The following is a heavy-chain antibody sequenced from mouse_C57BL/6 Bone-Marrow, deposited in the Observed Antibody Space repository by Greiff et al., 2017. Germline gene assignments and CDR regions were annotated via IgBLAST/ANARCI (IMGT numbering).Heavy chain of an antibody. CDR3: ARNWSGGYLLYFVY. CDR2: IWSGGGT. V-gene: IGHV2-2*01. D-gene: IGHD2-2*01. CDR1: GFSLTSYG. J-gene: IGHJ2*01. Sequence: VQLVESGPGLVQPSQSLSITCTVSGFSLTSYGVHWVRQSPGKGLEWLGVIWSGGGTDYNAAFIFRLSISKDNSNCQVFFNMNSLHADATAIDNCARNWSGGYLLYFVYWGQGTTLTVSS.